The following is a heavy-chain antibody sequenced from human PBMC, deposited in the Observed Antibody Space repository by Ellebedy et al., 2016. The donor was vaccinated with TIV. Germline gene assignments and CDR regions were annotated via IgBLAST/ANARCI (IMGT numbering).Heavy chain of an antibody. J-gene: IGHJ4*02. Sequence: GESLKISXAASGLTFNWYGFHWVRQAPGKGLEWVAVISNDGKKIDYADSVKGRFTISRDNSKNTLYLQMNSLRAEDTAIYYCAKERGQRITLFGVVTEALDSWGQGTLVTVSS. V-gene: IGHV3-30*18. CDR3: AKERGQRITLFGVVTEALDS. CDR1: GLTFNWYG. CDR2: ISNDGKKI. D-gene: IGHD3-3*01.